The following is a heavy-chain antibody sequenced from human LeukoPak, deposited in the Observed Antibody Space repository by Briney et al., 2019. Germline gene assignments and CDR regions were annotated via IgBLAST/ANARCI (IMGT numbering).Heavy chain of an antibody. CDR2: ISYDGDNK. D-gene: IGHD3-22*01. V-gene: IGHV3-30*18. CDR1: GFTFSSYG. Sequence: GGSLRLSCAGSGFTFSSYGMHWVRQAPGKGLEWVALISYDGDNKYYPDSVKGRFTISRDNSKNTLYLQMNSLRVEDTAVYYCAKDKGSLGYYYFDYWGQGTLVTVSS. J-gene: IGHJ4*02. CDR3: AKDKGSLGYYYFDY.